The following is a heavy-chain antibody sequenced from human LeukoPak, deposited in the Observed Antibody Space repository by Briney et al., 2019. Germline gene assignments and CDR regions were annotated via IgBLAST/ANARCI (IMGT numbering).Heavy chain of an antibody. CDR3: ARGVRGVIRADYYYYVDV. CDR2: IVSGSTTI. CDR1: EFTFSSYS. D-gene: IGHD3-10*01. J-gene: IGHJ6*03. Sequence: GGSLRLSCAASEFTFSSYSMNWVRQTPGKGLEWISYIVSGSTTIYYADSVEGRFTISRDDAKNSLFLQMNSLRAEDTAVYYCARGVRGVIRADYYYYVDVWGKGTTVTVSS. V-gene: IGHV3-48*01.